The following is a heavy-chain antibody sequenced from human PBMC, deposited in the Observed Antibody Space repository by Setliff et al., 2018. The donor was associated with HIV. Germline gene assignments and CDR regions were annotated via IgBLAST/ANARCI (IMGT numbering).Heavy chain of an antibody. D-gene: IGHD3-3*01. J-gene: IGHJ6*02. Sequence: SETLSLTCSVSGDSISRYYWSWIRQSPARGLEWIGYVYHSGTTNFNPSLKSRVTMSLDTSKNQFSLKLSSVIAADTAVYYCARIFGDQGYYYGMDVWGQGTTVTVSS. CDR1: GDSISRYY. CDR3: ARIFGDQGYYYGMDV. CDR2: VYHSGTT. V-gene: IGHV4-59*01.